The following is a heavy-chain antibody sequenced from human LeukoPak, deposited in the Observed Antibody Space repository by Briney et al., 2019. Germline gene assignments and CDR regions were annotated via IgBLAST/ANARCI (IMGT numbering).Heavy chain of an antibody. CDR2: ISSSGSTI. CDR3: AKLLRDVTIYDF. CDR1: GFTFSDYY. Sequence: GGSLRLSCAASGFTFSDYYMSWIRQAPGKGLEWVSYISSSGSTIYYADSVKGRFTISRDNVKNSLFLQMNSLRTEDTAFYYCAKLLRDVTIYDFWGHGALVTVSS. V-gene: IGHV3-11*04. J-gene: IGHJ4*01. D-gene: IGHD1-14*01.